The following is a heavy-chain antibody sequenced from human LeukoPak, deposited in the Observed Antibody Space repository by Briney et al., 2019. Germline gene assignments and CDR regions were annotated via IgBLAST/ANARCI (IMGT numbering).Heavy chain of an antibody. CDR3: ATAVDTIVVVPAASVKYGMDV. V-gene: IGHV1-24*01. CDR2: FDPEDGET. J-gene: IGHJ6*02. Sequence: ASVKVSCKVSGYTLTELSMHWVRQAPGKELEWMGGFDPEDGETIYAQKFQGRVTMTEDTSTDTAYMELSSLRSEDTAVYYCATAVDTIVVVPAASVKYGMDVWGQGTTVTVSS. CDR1: GYTLTELS. D-gene: IGHD2-2*01.